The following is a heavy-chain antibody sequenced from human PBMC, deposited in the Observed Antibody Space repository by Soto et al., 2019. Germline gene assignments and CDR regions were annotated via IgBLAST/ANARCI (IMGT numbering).Heavy chain of an antibody. Sequence: SETLSLTCTVSGGSISGYYWTWIRQPPGKGLEWIGYIYHTGITYYNPSLKGRVILSVDRPKNQFSLKVSSVTAADTAVYYCARAGYNYTTGCPFDYWGQGTLVTVSS. CDR1: GGSISGYY. CDR2: IYHTGIT. D-gene: IGHD3-3*01. J-gene: IGHJ4*02. V-gene: IGHV4-59*01. CDR3: ARAGYNYTTGCPFDY.